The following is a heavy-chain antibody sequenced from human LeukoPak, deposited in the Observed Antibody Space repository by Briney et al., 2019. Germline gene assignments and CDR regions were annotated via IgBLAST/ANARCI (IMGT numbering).Heavy chain of an antibody. V-gene: IGHV1-69*13. Sequence: GASVKVSCKASGYTFTSYGISWVRQAPGQGLEWMGGIIPIFGTANYAQKFQGRVTITADESTSTAYMELSSLRSEDTAVYYCAHRAGLYYDSSGYSSSQFDYWGQGTLVTVSS. CDR2: IIPIFGTA. J-gene: IGHJ4*02. D-gene: IGHD3-22*01. CDR1: GYTFTSYG. CDR3: AHRAGLYYDSSGYSSSQFDY.